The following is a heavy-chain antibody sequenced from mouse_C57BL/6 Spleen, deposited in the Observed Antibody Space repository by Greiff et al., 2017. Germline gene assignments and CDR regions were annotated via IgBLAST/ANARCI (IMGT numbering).Heavy chain of an antibody. D-gene: IGHD1-1*01. Sequence: EVQLVESGAGLVKPGGSLKLSCAASGFTFSDYGMHWVRQAPEKGLEWVAYISSAISTIYYADTVKGRFTISRDNAKNTLFLQMTSLRSEDTAMYYCATGSSFHWYFDVWGTGTTVTVYS. V-gene: IGHV5-17*01. CDR3: ATGSSFHWYFDV. CDR2: ISSAISTI. J-gene: IGHJ1*03. CDR1: GFTFSDYG.